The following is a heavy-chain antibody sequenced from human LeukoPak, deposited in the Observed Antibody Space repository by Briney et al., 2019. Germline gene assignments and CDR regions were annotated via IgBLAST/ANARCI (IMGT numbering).Heavy chain of an antibody. Sequence: SQTLSLTCAISGDSVSSNSAAWNWIRQSPSRGLEWLGRTYYRSKGYSEYAVSVKSRITINPDTSKHQFYLQLNSVTPEDTAVYHCARVVSGGGIFDYWGQGTLVTVSS. CDR2: TYYRSKGYS. CDR1: GDSVSSNSAA. CDR3: ARVVSGGGIFDY. V-gene: IGHV6-1*01. J-gene: IGHJ4*02. D-gene: IGHD3-16*01.